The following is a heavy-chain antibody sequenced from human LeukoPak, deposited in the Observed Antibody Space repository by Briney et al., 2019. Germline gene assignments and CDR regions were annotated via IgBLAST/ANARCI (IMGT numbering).Heavy chain of an antibody. CDR1: GNTVTSNY. CDR2: IEASGSRT. D-gene: IGHD4/OR15-4a*01. CDR3: AREDGANNYHYKYFDY. V-gene: IGHV1-46*01. Sequence: ASVKVSCKASGNTVTSNYVHWVRQAPGQGLEWMGTIEASGSRTTYAQKVQGRVTMTRDTSTSTVYMELSSLRSEDTAVYYCAREDGANNYHYKYFDYWGQGTLVTVSS. J-gene: IGHJ4*02.